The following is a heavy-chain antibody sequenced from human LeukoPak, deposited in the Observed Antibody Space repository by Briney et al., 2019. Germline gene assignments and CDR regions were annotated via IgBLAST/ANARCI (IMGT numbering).Heavy chain of an antibody. CDR1: GSTFSSYG. D-gene: IGHD5-12*01. J-gene: IGHJ4*02. CDR3: AKDRGSLFDY. CDR2: IRYDGSNK. V-gene: IGHV3-30*02. Sequence: GGSLRLSCAASGSTFSSYGMHWVRQAPGKGLEWVAFIRYDGSNKYYADSVKGRFTISRDNSKNTLYLQMNSLRAEDTAVYYCAKDRGSLFDYWGQGTLVTVSS.